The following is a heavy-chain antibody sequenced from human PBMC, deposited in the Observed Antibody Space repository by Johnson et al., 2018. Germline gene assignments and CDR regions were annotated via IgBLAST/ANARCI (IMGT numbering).Heavy chain of an antibody. CDR1: GFTFSNAW. Sequence: EVQLVESGGVVVQPRGSLRVSCAASGFTFSNAWMNWVRQAPGKGLEWVGRIKSQTDGGTTDYAAPVKGRVTISRDDSKNKLYLQMNSLQTEDTAVYYCTAELLDAFDIWGQVPMVTVSS. CDR3: TAELLDAFDI. V-gene: IGHV3-15*07. CDR2: IKSQTDGGTT. J-gene: IGHJ3*02. D-gene: IGHD1-26*01.